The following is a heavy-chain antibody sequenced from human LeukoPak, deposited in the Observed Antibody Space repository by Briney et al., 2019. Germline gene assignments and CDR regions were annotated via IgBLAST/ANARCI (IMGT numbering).Heavy chain of an antibody. CDR3: AKEDSSGYTGGYYFES. Sequence: TGGSLRLSCAASGFTFSSYAMSWVRQSPGKGLEWVSVISGSGSTTNHADSVKGRFAISRDNSKKAVYLQMNSLRAEDTAVYYCAKEDSSGYTGGYYFESWGQGTLVTVSS. D-gene: IGHD3-22*01. J-gene: IGHJ4*02. V-gene: IGHV3-23*01. CDR1: GFTFSSYA. CDR2: ISGSGSTT.